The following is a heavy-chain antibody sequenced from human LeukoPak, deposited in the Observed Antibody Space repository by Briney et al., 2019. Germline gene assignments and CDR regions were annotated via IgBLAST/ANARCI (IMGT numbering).Heavy chain of an antibody. Sequence: ASVKVSCKVSRYTFSSYDINWVREATGQGLEWMGWMNPNSGNTGYAQKFQGRVTMTRNTSISTAYMELSSLRSEDTAVYYCARVDFWSGYYYYYYYYMDVWGKGTTVTVSS. V-gene: IGHV1-8*01. J-gene: IGHJ6*03. CDR2: MNPNSGNT. D-gene: IGHD3-3*01. CDR1: RYTFSSYD. CDR3: ARVDFWSGYYYYYYYYMDV.